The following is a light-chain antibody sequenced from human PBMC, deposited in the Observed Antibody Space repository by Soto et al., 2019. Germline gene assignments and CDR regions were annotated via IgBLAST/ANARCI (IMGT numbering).Light chain of an antibody. CDR2: DDR. CDR1: NIGSKS. CDR3: QVGDGSSDHPVV. J-gene: IGLJ2*01. Sequence: SYVLTQPPSVSVAPGQTASITCGGNNIGSKSVHWYQQKPGQAPVVVVYDDRDRASGIPERFSGSNSGNTATLTISRVEVGDEADYYCQVGDGSSDHPVVFGGGTKLTVL. V-gene: IGLV3-21*02.